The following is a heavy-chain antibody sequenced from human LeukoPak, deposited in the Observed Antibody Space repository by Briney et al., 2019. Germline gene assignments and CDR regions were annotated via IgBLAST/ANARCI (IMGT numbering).Heavy chain of an antibody. Sequence: GGSLRLSCAASGFTFSSYGMTWVRQAPGKGLEWVSYISSSSSTIYYADSVKGRFTISRDNAKNSLYLQMNSLRAEDTAVYYCARAGISSGYYLGAFDIWGQGTMVTVSS. D-gene: IGHD3-22*01. CDR2: ISSSSSTI. CDR1: GFTFSSYG. J-gene: IGHJ3*02. V-gene: IGHV3-48*01. CDR3: ARAGISSGYYLGAFDI.